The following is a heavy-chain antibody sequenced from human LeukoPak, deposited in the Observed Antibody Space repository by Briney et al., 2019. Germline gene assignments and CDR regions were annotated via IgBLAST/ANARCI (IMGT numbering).Heavy chain of an antibody. CDR3: AKDIMITFGGVIVFDY. CDR1: GFTFSSYA. Sequence: GGSLRLTCAASGFTFSSYAMSWVRQAPGKGLEWVSAISGSGGSTYYADSVKGRFTISRGNSKNTLYLQMNSLRAEDTAVYYCAKDIMITFGGVIVFDYWGQGTLVTVSS. J-gene: IGHJ4*02. D-gene: IGHD3-16*02. CDR2: ISGSGGST. V-gene: IGHV3-23*01.